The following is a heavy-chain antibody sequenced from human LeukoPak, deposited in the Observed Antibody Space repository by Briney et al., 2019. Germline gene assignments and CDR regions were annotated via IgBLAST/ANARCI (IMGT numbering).Heavy chain of an antibody. CDR1: SGSISSSNYY. D-gene: IGHD6-6*01. Sequence: SETLSLTCTVSSGSISSSNYYWAWIRQPPGKGLEWIGSIYHSGSTYYNPSLKSRVTISVDTSKNQFSLKLSSVTAADTAVYYCARVRREYSSLYYFDYWGQGTLVTVSS. CDR3: ARVRREYSSLYYFDY. V-gene: IGHV4-39*07. J-gene: IGHJ4*02. CDR2: IYHSGST.